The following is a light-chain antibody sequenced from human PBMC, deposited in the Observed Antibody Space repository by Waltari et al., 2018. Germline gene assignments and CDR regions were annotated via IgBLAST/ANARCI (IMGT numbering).Light chain of an antibody. V-gene: IGKV1-5*03. CDR3: QHYNSYPLT. Sequence: DIQLTQSPSTLPASVGDRVTITCRASQSVSNWLAWYQQKPGKAPKLLIYRASILESGVPSRFSGSGSGTEFTLTTSSLQPEDFATYFCQHYNSYPLTFGGGTKVDI. CDR2: RAS. CDR1: QSVSNW. J-gene: IGKJ4*01.